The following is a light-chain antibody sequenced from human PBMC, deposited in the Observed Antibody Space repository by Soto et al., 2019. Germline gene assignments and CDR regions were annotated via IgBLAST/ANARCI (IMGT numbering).Light chain of an antibody. CDR2: DAS. CDR3: QQYNSYEGT. V-gene: IGKV1-5*01. Sequence: DIQMFQSPSTLSASVGDRVTITCRASQSISSWLAWYQQKPGKAPKLLIYDASSLESGVPSRFSGSGSGTEFTLTISSLQPDDFATYYCQQYNSYEGTFGQGTKV. J-gene: IGKJ1*01. CDR1: QSISSW.